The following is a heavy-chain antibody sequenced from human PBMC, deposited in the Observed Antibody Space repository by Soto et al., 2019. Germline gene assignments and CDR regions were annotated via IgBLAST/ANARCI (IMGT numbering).Heavy chain of an antibody. CDR2: IHHDGST. CDR1: GSSISSSNW. D-gene: IGHD4-17*01. Sequence: QVQLQESGPGLVKPSGTLSLTCAVSGSSISSSNWWSWVRQPPGEGLEWIGEIHHDGSTNYNPSLKRXGTXSXGKSKNQFSLKLSSVTAADTAVYYCARKPYGVPFDYWGQGTLVTVSS. V-gene: IGHV4-4*02. J-gene: IGHJ4*02. CDR3: ARKPYGVPFDY.